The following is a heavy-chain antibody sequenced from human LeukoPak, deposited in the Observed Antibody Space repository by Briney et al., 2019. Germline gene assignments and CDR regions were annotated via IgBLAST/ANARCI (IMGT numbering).Heavy chain of an antibody. V-gene: IGHV3-30*03. D-gene: IGHD5-18*01. CDR2: ISYDGSNK. Sequence: PGRSLRLTCAASGFTFSRFGMHWVRQAPGKGLEGVADISYDGSNKYYTDSVKGRFTISRDNTKNTLYLQMNSLRAEDTAVYYCARGSEYSYGFPGRERTKSRLDYWDQGTLVTVSS. CDR3: ARGSEYSYGFPGRERTKSRLDY. J-gene: IGHJ4*02. CDR1: GFTFSRFG.